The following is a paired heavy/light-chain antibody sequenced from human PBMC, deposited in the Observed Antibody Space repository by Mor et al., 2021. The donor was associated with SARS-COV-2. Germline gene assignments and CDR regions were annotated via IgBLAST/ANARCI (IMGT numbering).Heavy chain of an antibody. J-gene: IGHJ4*02. D-gene: IGHD2-8*01. V-gene: IGHV3-66*01. CDR2: IYSGGST. CDR3: ARDVPRGYCTNGVCTDY. Sequence: EVQLVESGGGLVQPGGSLRLSCAASGFTVSSNYMSWVRQAPGKGLEWVSVIYSGGSTYYADSVKGRFTISRDNSKNTLYLQMNSLRAEDTAVYYCARDVPRGYCTNGVCTDYWGQGTLVTVSS. CDR1: GFTVSSNY.
Light chain of an antibody. CDR2: GNS. J-gene: IGLJ3*02. Sequence: QSVLTQPPSVSEAPGQRVTISCTGSSSNIGAGYDVHWYQQLPGTAPKLLIYGNSNRPSGVPDRFSGSKSGTSASLAITGLQAEDEADYYCQSYDSSLSARVFGGGTKLTVL. CDR3: QSYDSSLSARV. V-gene: IGLV1-40*01. CDR1: SSNIGAGYD.